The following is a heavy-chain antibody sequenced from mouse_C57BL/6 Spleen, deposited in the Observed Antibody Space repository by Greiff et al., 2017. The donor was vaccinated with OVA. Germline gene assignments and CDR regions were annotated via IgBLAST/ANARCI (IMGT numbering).Heavy chain of an antibody. J-gene: IGHJ2*01. Sequence: VQLKESGAELVRPGASVKLSCTASGFNIKDDYMHWVKQRPEQGLEWIGWIDPENGDTEYASKFQGKATITAATSSNTAYLQLSSLTSEDTAVYYCTTWGSGVYWGQGTTVTVSS. CDR3: TTWGSGVY. V-gene: IGHV14-4*01. CDR1: GFNIKDDY. CDR2: IDPENGDT. D-gene: IGHD3-2*02.